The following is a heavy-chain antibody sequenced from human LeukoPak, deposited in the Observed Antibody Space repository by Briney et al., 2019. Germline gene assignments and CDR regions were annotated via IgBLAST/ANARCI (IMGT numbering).Heavy chain of an antibody. J-gene: IGHJ5*02. CDR1: GYTFTGYY. CDR3: ARDQGLDYGSGSYFLQQNWFDP. D-gene: IGHD3-10*01. V-gene: IGHV1-2*02. Sequence: ASVKVSCKASGYTFTGYYMHWVRQAPGQGLEWMGWINPNSGGTNYAQKFQGRVTMTRDTSISTAYMELSRLRSDDTAVYYCARDQGLDYGSGSYFLQQNWFDPWGQGTPVTVSS. CDR2: INPNSGGT.